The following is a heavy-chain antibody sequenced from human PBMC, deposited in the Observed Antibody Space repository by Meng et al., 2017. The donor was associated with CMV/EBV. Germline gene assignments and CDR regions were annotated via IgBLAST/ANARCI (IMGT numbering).Heavy chain of an antibody. J-gene: IGHJ4*02. CDR1: WFSLSTSGVG. V-gene: IGHV2-5*02. CDR2: IYWDDDK. D-gene: IGHD5-24*01. Sequence: TLVFAVPLLVQPPPTLTHHCTPSWFSLSTSGVGVCGIRQPPGTALAWVALIYWDDDKRYSPSMKSRLTITKDTSKTQVVLKMTNMDPVDTATYYCAHRLASAGWLQLPFDYWGQGTLVTVSS. CDR3: AHRLASAGWLQLPFDY.